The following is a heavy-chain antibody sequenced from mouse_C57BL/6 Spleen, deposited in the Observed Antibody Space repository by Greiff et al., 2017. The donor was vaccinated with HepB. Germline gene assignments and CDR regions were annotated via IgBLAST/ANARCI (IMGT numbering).Heavy chain of an antibody. Sequence: VKLMESGPGLVAPSQSLSITCTVSGFSLTSYAISWVRQPPGKGLEWLGVIWTGGGTNYNSALKSRLSISKDNSKSQVFLKMNSLQTDDTARYYCARSFPSYYGRGPYYAMDYWGQGTSVTVSS. CDR1: GFSLTSYA. V-gene: IGHV2-9-1*01. CDR2: IWTGGGT. D-gene: IGHD1-1*01. J-gene: IGHJ4*01. CDR3: ARSFPSYYGRGPYYAMDY.